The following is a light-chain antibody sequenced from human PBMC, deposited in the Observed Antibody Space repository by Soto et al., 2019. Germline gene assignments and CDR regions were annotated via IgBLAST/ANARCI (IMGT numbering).Light chain of an antibody. CDR3: QQFGSSPGFT. V-gene: IGKV3-20*01. J-gene: IGKJ3*01. CDR1: QNINSRY. CDR2: ATS. Sequence: EIGLTQSPGTLSLSPGERATLSCRASQNINSRYLAWYQQKPGQAPRLLIYATSSRATGIPDRFSGSGSGTDFTITISRLEHEDVAVYYCQQFGSSPGFTFGPGTKVDIK.